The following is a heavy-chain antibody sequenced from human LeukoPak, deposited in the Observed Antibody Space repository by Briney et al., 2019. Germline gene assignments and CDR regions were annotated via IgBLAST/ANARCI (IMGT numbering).Heavy chain of an antibody. Sequence: ASVKVSCKVSGYTLTELFMHWVRQAPGKGLEWMGGFDPEDGETIYAQKFQGRVTMTEDTSTDTAYMELSSLRSEDTAVYYCATIRSPKYCSGGSCYSPVFDYWGQGTLVTVSS. V-gene: IGHV1-24*01. J-gene: IGHJ4*02. CDR3: ATIRSPKYCSGGSCYSPVFDY. CDR1: GYTLTELF. CDR2: FDPEDGET. D-gene: IGHD2-15*01.